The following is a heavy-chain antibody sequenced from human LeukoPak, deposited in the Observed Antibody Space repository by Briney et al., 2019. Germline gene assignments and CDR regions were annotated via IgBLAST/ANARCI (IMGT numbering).Heavy chain of an antibody. CDR2: IYSGGST. V-gene: IGHV3-53*01. Sequence: PGGSLRLSCAASGLTFSSHWMHWVRQAPGKGLEWVSVIYSGGSTYYADSVKGRFTISRDNSKNTLYLQMNSLRAEDTAVYYCARVISSWYLIDYWGQGTLVTVSS. CDR3: ARVISSWYLIDY. J-gene: IGHJ4*02. CDR1: GLTFSSHW. D-gene: IGHD6-13*01.